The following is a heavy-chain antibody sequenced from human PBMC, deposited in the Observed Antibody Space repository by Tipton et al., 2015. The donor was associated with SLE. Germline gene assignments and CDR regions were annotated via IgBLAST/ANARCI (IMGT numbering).Heavy chain of an antibody. V-gene: IGHV4-39*07. D-gene: IGHD6-13*01. CDR3: ARDPAAAGTGTYFDY. CDR2: IYYSGST. J-gene: IGHJ4*02. CDR1: GGSIGSSGYY. Sequence: TLSLTCTVSGGSIGSSGYYWGWIRQPPGKGLEWIGSIYYSGSTYYNPSLESRATISLDTSKNHFSLKLTSVTAADTAVYYCARDPAAAGTGTYFDYWGQGTLVTVSS.